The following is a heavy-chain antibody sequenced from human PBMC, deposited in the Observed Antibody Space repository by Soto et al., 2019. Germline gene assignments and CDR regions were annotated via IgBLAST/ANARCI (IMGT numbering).Heavy chain of an antibody. Sequence: QMQLVQSGPEVKKPGTSVKVSCKASGFTFTSSAVQWVRQARVQRLEWIGWIVVGSGNTNYAQKFQERVTITRDMSTSTAYMELSSLRSEDTAVYYCAADSQQLVDFDLWGRGTLVTVSS. D-gene: IGHD6-13*01. CDR1: GFTFTSSA. CDR3: AADSQQLVDFDL. V-gene: IGHV1-58*01. J-gene: IGHJ2*01. CDR2: IVVGSGNT.